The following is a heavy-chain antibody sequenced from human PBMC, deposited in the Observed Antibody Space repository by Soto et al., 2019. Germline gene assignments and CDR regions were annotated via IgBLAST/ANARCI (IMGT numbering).Heavy chain of an antibody. CDR2: ISWNSDSI. CDR1: GFTFDDYA. CDR3: AKDKASITHAFDI. D-gene: IGHD3-10*01. J-gene: IGHJ3*02. Sequence: EVQLVESGGGLVQPGGSLRLSCAASGFTFDDYAMHWVRQAPGKGLEWVSGISWNSDSIGYADSVKGRFTISRDNAKNSLYLQMNSLRAEDTALYYCAKDKASITHAFDIWGQGTMVTVSS. V-gene: IGHV3-9*01.